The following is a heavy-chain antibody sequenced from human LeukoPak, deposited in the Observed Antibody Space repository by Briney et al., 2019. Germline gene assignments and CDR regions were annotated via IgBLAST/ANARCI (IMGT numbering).Heavy chain of an antibody. V-gene: IGHV3-21*04. Sequence: PGGSLRLSCAASGFTFSSYSMNWVRQAPGKGLEWVSGITSNSDYLYYADSVQGRFTISRDNSKSTLCLQMNSLRAEDTAVYYCAKQLGYCSDGSCYFPYWGQGTLVTVSS. CDR3: AKQLGYCSDGSCYFPY. J-gene: IGHJ4*02. CDR1: GFTFSSYS. CDR2: ITSNSDYL. D-gene: IGHD2-15*01.